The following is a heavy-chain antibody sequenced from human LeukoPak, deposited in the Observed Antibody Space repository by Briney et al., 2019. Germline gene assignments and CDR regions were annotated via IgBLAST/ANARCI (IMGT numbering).Heavy chain of an antibody. D-gene: IGHD3-22*01. Sequence: PGGSLRLSCAASGFTFSGYWMAWVRQAPGKGLEWVGDIRQDGNEKNNVDSVKARFTISRDNAKNSLYLQMNSLRAEDTAVYYCARDASPDTSDSFLDAYAIWGQGTLVTVSS. CDR3: ARDASPDTSDSFLDAYAI. CDR2: IRQDGNEK. V-gene: IGHV3-7*03. J-gene: IGHJ3*02. CDR1: GFTFSGYW.